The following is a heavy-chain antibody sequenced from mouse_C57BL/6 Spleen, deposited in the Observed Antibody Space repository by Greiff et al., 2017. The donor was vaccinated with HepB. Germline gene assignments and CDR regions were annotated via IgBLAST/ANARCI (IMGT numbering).Heavy chain of an antibody. CDR2: INPGSGGT. J-gene: IGHJ3*01. Sequence: VQLQESGAELVRPGTSVKVSCKASGYAFTNYLIEWVKQRPGQGLEWIGVINPGSGGTNYNEKFKGKATLTADKSSSTAYMQLSSLTSEDSAVYFCARLGTVVASSFAYWGQGTLVTVSA. V-gene: IGHV1-54*01. D-gene: IGHD1-1*01. CDR3: ARLGTVVASSFAY. CDR1: GYAFTNYL.